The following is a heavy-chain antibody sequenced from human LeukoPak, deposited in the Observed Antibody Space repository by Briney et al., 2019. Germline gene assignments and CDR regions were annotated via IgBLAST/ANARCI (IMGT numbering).Heavy chain of an antibody. CDR3: ARVGYSSGWYTPGDY. J-gene: IGHJ4*02. Sequence: GRSLRLSCAASGFTFSSYGMHWVRQAPGKGLEWVVVIWYDGSNKYYADSVKGRFTISRDNSKNTLYLQMNCLRAEDTAVYYCARVGYSSGWYTPGDYWGQGTLVTVSS. V-gene: IGHV3-33*01. CDR2: IWYDGSNK. D-gene: IGHD6-19*01. CDR1: GFTFSSYG.